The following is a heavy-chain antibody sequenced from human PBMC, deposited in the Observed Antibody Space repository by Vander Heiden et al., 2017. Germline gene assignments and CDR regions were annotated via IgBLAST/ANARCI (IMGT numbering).Heavy chain of an antibody. CDR2: ISAGGT. CDR1: GFTFSSYA. V-gene: IGHV3-23*01. Sequence: EVQLLESGGGLVQPGGSLRLSCAASGFTFSSYAMTWVRQAPGKGLEWVSTISAGGTYYADSVKGRFTISRDKSKNTVSLQVNGLRAEDTAIYYCAKGLTTLDYWGQGALVTVSS. CDR3: AKGLTTLDY. J-gene: IGHJ4*02. D-gene: IGHD4-17*01.